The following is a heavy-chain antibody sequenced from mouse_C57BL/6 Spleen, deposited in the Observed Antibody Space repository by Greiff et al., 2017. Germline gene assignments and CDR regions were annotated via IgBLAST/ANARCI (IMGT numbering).Heavy chain of an antibody. CDR2: IYPGDGDT. V-gene: IGHV1-82*01. Sequence: QVQLQQSGPELVKPGASVKISCKASGYAFSSSWMNWVKQRPGKGLEWIGRIYPGDGDTNYNGKFKGKATLTADKSSSTAYMQLSSLTSEDSAVYFCARRDYYGSSYEYFDVWGTGTTVTVSS. CDR3: ARRDYYGSSYEYFDV. CDR1: GYAFSSSW. J-gene: IGHJ1*03. D-gene: IGHD1-1*01.